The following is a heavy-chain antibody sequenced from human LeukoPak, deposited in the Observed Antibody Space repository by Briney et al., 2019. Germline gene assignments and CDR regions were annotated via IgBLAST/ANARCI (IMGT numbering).Heavy chain of an antibody. V-gene: IGHV1-2*02. D-gene: IGHD6-13*01. CDR3: ARPASLRIAAAGRHGNWFDP. CDR2: INPNSGGT. J-gene: IGHJ5*02. CDR1: GYTFTGYY. Sequence: ASVKVSCKASGYTFTGYYMHWVRQAPGQGLERMGWINPNSGGTNYAQKFQGRVTMTRDTSISTAYMELSRLRSDDTAVYYCARPASLRIAAAGRHGNWFDPWGQGTLVTVSS.